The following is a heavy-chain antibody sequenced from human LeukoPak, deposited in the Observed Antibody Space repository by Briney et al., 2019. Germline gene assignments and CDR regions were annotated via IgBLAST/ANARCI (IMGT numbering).Heavy chain of an antibody. CDR1: GGSISSSSFY. D-gene: IGHD4-17*01. CDR3: ARSNGPTTADHYYYGMDV. Sequence: SETLSLTCTVSGGSISSSSFYWGWIRQPPGKGLERSGSIYYSGSTYYNPSLKSRVTISVDTSKNQFSLKLSSVTAADTAVYYCARSNGPTTADHYYYGMDVWGQGTTVTVSS. V-gene: IGHV4-39*01. CDR2: IYYSGST. J-gene: IGHJ6*02.